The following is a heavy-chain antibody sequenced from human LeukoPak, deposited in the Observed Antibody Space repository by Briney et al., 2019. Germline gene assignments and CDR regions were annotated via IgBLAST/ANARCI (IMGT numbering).Heavy chain of an antibody. D-gene: IGHD6-13*01. V-gene: IGHV4-31*03. Sequence: LSLTCTVSGDSISNGAYYWTWIRQLPGKGLEWIGYIYYTGSTYYNPSLKSRVTISVDTSKNQFSLNLNSVTAADTAVYSCARETYSSSFSDPWGQGTLVTVSS. J-gene: IGHJ5*02. CDR1: GDSISNGAYY. CDR3: ARETYSSSFSDP. CDR2: IYYTGST.